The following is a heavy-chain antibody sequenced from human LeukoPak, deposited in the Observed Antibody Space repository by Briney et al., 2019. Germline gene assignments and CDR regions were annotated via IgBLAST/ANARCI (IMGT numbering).Heavy chain of an antibody. J-gene: IGHJ4*02. CDR1: GGSISSGDYY. V-gene: IGHV4-30-4*08. Sequence: SETLSLTCTVSGGSISSGDYYWSWIRQPPGKGLEWIGYIYYSGSTYYNPSLKSRVTISVDTSKNQFSLKLSSVTAADTAVYYCARRPIGYCTNGVCFHNDYWGQGTLVTVSS. CDR2: IYYSGST. D-gene: IGHD2-8*01. CDR3: ARRPIGYCTNGVCFHNDY.